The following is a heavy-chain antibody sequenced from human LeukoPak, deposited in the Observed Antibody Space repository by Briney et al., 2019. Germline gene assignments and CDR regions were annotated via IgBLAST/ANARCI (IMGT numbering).Heavy chain of an antibody. Sequence: GRSLRLSCAASGFTFDDYAMHWVRQAPGKGLEWVSGISWNSAAIGYADSVKGRFTISRDNAKNSLYLQMSSLRAEDMALYYCAKGGTGTVDAFXIWGQGTMVTVSS. CDR2: ISWNSAAI. D-gene: IGHD1-1*01. J-gene: IGHJ3*02. CDR1: GFTFDDYA. CDR3: AKGGTGTVDAFXI. V-gene: IGHV3-9*03.